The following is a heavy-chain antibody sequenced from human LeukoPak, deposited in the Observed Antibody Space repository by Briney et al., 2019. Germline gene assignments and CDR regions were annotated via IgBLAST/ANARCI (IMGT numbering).Heavy chain of an antibody. D-gene: IGHD6-19*01. J-gene: IGHJ4*02. Sequence: ASVKVSCKASGYTFTGYYMHWVRQAPGQGLEWMGWINPNSGGTNYAQKFQGRVTMTRDTSISTAYVELSRLRSDDTAVYYCARDGGSGWSYFDYWGQGTLVTVSS. V-gene: IGHV1-2*02. CDR2: INPNSGGT. CDR1: GYTFTGYY. CDR3: ARDGGSGWSYFDY.